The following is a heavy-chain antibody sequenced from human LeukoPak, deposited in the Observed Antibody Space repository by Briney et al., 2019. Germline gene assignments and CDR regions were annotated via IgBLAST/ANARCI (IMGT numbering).Heavy chain of an antibody. V-gene: IGHV4-39*01. CDR1: GGSISSSSYY. CDR3: ASREALFLWFGESYPAYFDY. J-gene: IGHJ4*02. D-gene: IGHD3-10*01. CDR2: IYYSGST. Sequence: SETLSLTCTVSGGSISSSSYYWGWIRQPPGEGLEWIGSIYYSGSTYYNPSLKSRVTISVDTSKNQFSLKLSSVTAADTAVYYCASREALFLWFGESYPAYFDYWGQGTLVAVSS.